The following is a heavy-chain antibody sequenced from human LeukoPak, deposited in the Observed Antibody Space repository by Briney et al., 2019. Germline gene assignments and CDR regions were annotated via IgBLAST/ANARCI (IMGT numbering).Heavy chain of an antibody. Sequence: SETLSLTCAVSGGSISSSNWWSWVRQPPGKGLEWIGEIYHSGSTNYNPSLKSRVTISVDKSKNQFSLKLSSVTAADTAVYYCASFRYGSGSHIFDYWGQGTLVTVSS. CDR1: GGSISSSNW. CDR3: ASFRYGSGSHIFDY. J-gene: IGHJ4*02. CDR2: IYHSGST. D-gene: IGHD3-10*01. V-gene: IGHV4-4*02.